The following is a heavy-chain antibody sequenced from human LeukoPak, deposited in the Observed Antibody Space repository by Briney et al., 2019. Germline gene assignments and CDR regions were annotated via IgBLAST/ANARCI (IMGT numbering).Heavy chain of an antibody. V-gene: IGHV3-23*01. CDR2: ISGSGGST. J-gene: IGHJ4*02. Sequence: GGSLRLSCVASGFTFSSYAMSWVRQAPGKGLEWVSAISGSGGSTYYADSVKGRFTISRDNSKNTLYLQMNSLRAEDTAVYYCAKRGGSGYYFDYWGQGTLVTVSS. CDR3: AKRGGSGYYFDY. CDR1: GFTFSSYA. D-gene: IGHD3-3*01.